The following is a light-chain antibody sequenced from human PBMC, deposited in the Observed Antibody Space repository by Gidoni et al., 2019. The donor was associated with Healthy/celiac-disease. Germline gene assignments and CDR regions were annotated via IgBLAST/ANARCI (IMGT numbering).Light chain of an antibody. V-gene: IGKV3-11*01. CDR3: QQRSNWPPMYT. J-gene: IGKJ2*01. CDR2: DAS. Sequence: EIVLTQSQASLSLSPGERATLSCRASQSVSRYLAWYQQKPGQAPRLLIYDASNRATGIPARFSGSGSGTDFTLTISSLEPEDFAVYYCQQRSNWPPMYTFGQGTKLEIK. CDR1: QSVSRY.